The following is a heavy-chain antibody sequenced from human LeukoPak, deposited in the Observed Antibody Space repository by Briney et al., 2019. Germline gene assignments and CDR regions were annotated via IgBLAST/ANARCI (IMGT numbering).Heavy chain of an antibody. CDR1: GFTFSSYA. D-gene: IGHD3-3*01. J-gene: IGHJ4*02. Sequence: GGSLRLSCAASGFTFSSYAMGWVRQAPGKGLEWVSAISGSGGSTYYADSVKGRFTISRDNSKNTLYLQMNSLRAEDTAVYYCAKEERYDFWSGYYYYWGQGTLVTVSS. CDR2: ISGSGGST. V-gene: IGHV3-23*01. CDR3: AKEERYDFWSGYYYY.